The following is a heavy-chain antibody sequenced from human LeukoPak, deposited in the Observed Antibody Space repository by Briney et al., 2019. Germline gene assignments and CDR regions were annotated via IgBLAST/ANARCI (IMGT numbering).Heavy chain of an antibody. Sequence: GGSLRLSWVASGFTFSNYAMSSVRQAAGKRLEWVSAVTISGGSTYYADSVKGRFTISRDNSRNTLFLQMNSLGAEDTAIYYCAKWGDFDILAGYYVSDFWGQGALVTVSS. D-gene: IGHD3-9*01. V-gene: IGHV3-23*01. CDR1: GFTFSNYA. J-gene: IGHJ4*02. CDR3: AKWGDFDILAGYYVSDF. CDR2: VTISGGST.